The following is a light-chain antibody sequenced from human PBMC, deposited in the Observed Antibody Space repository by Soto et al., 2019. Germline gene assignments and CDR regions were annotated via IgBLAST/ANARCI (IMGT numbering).Light chain of an antibody. CDR2: EDK. CDR1: SGSIATHY. Sequence: NFMLTQPHSVSGSPGKTVAISCSRSSGSIATHYVQWYQLRPGSAPTTVIYEDKQRPSGVPDRFSGSIDRSSNSASLNISGLKTEEEADYFCQSFDSANLVVFGGGTKLTVL. J-gene: IGLJ2*01. CDR3: QSFDSANLVV. V-gene: IGLV6-57*04.